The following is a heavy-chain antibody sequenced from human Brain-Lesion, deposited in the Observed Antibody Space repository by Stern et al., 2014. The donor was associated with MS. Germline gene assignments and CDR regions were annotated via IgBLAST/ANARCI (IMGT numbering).Heavy chain of an antibody. CDR3: ARDKEDTNMAFRYFDN. J-gene: IGHJ4*02. CDR2: IYTTGST. CDR1: GGSVGSGSYD. Sequence: QLQLQESGPGLVKPSQTLSLTCTVSGGSVGSGSYDWSWIRQPAGKGLEWIGRIYTTGSTYYNPSLKSRASIPIDTSKNHFSLKLPSVTAADTAVYYCARDKEDTNMAFRYFDNWGQGTLVTVSS. V-gene: IGHV4-61*02. D-gene: IGHD5-18*01.